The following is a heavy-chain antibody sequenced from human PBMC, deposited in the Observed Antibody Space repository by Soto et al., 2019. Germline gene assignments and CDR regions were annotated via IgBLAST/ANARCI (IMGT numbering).Heavy chain of an antibody. D-gene: IGHD2-15*01. V-gene: IGHV1-18*01. CDR2: ISAYNGNT. Sequence: ASVKVSCKASGYTFTSYGISWVRQAPGQGLEWMGWISAYNGNTNYAQKLQGRVTMTTDTSTSTAYMELRSLRSDDTAVYYCARDVVVVGAASYFDYWGQGTLVTVSS. J-gene: IGHJ4*02. CDR3: ARDVVVVGAASYFDY. CDR1: GYTFTSYG.